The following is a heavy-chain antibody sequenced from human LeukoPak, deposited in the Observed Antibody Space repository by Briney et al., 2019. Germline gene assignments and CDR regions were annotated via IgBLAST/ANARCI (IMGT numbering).Heavy chain of an antibody. D-gene: IGHD6-19*01. Sequence: GGSPRLSCAASGFTFSSYEMNWVRQAPGKGLEWVSYISSSGSTIYYADSVKGRFTISRDNAKNSLYLQMNSLRAEDMAVYYCASMTGYSSGWPDYWGQGTLVTVSS. V-gene: IGHV3-48*03. J-gene: IGHJ4*02. CDR3: ASMTGYSSGWPDY. CDR2: ISSSGSTI. CDR1: GFTFSSYE.